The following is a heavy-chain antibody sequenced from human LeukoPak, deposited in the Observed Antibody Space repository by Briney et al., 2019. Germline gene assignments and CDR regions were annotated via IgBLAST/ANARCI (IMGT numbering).Heavy chain of an antibody. J-gene: IGHJ4*02. Sequence: GASVKVSCKASGGTFSSYAISWVRQAPGQGLEWMGGIIPIFGTANYAQKFQGRVTITADESTSTAYMELSSLRSEDTAVYYCARVCVGPDYDILTGYYIESYFDYWGQGTLVTVSS. CDR3: ARVCVGPDYDILTGYYIESYFDY. CDR1: GGTFSSYA. D-gene: IGHD3-9*01. V-gene: IGHV1-69*13. CDR2: IIPIFGTA.